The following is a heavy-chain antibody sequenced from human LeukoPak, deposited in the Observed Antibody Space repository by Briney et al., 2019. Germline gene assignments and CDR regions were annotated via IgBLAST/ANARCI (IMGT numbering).Heavy chain of an antibody. CDR2: IYPGDSDT. CDR3: ARAYCDGDCFSYYYGMGV. D-gene: IGHD2-21*02. Sequence: GESLQISCKGSGYSFTSYWIGWVRQMPGKGLEWMGIIYPGDSDTRYSPSFQGQVTISADKSISTAYLQWSSLKASDTAMYYCARAYCDGDCFSYYYGMGVWGQGTTVTVSS. J-gene: IGHJ6*02. CDR1: GYSFTSYW. V-gene: IGHV5-51*01.